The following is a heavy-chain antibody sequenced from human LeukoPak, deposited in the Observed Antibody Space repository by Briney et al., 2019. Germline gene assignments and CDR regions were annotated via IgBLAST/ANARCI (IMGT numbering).Heavy chain of an antibody. V-gene: IGHV3-7*01. CDR3: AREGDGYSVDY. D-gene: IGHD5-24*01. CDR2: IKQDGSEK. CDR1: GFTFSSYW. J-gene: IGHJ4*02. Sequence: GGSLRLSCAASGFTFSSYWMSWVRQAPGKGLEWVANIKQDGSEKYYVDSVKGRFTISRDNAKNSLYLQIDSLRAEDTAVYYCAREGDGYSVDYWGQGTLVTVSS.